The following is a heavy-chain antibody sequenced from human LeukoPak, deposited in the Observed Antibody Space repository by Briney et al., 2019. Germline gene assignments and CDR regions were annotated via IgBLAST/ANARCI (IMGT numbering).Heavy chain of an antibody. V-gene: IGHV3-23*01. J-gene: IGHJ4*02. CDR1: GFTFTSYA. Sequence: GGSLRLSCAASGFTFTSYAMSWVRQTPGKALEWVSTISVSGVSTYYADSVKGRFTISRDNSKNTPFLRMNSLRAEDTAIYYCAKLVDYWGQGTLVTVSS. CDR3: AKLVDY. CDR2: ISVSGVST.